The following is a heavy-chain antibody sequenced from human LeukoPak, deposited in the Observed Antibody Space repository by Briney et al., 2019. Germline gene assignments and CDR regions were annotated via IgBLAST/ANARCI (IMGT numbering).Heavy chain of an antibody. V-gene: IGHV4-34*01. CDR2: INHSGST. J-gene: IGHJ6*03. Sequence: PSETLSLTCAVYGGSFSVYYWSWIRQPPGKGLEWIGEINHSGSTNYNPSLKSRVTISVDTSKNQFSLKLSSVTAADTAVYYCATGPDSSPINPYYYYYYMDVWGKGTTVTVSS. CDR3: ATGPDSSPINPYYYYYYMDV. CDR1: GGSFSVYY. D-gene: IGHD6-13*01.